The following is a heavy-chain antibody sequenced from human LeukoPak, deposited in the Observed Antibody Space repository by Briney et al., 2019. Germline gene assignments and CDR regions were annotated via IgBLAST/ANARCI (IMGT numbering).Heavy chain of an antibody. CDR3: AREVVAAAGTVDY. D-gene: IGHD6-13*01. J-gene: IGHJ4*02. Sequence: GGSLRLSCAASGFTFSSYEMNWVRQAPGKGLEWVSYISSSGSTIYYADSVKGRFTISRDNAKNSLYLQMNSLRAEDTAVYYCAREVVAAAGTVDYWGQGTLVTVSS. CDR2: ISSSGSTI. V-gene: IGHV3-48*03. CDR1: GFTFSSYE.